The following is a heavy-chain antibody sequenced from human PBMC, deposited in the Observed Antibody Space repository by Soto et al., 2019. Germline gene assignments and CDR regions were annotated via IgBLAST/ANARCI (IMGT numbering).Heavy chain of an antibody. CDR2: IYYSGST. D-gene: IGHD1-26*01. CDR3: ARWEAYYYYGMDV. CDR1: GGSISSGGYY. Sequence: SETLSLTCTVSGGSISSGGYYWSWIRQHPGKGLEWIGYIYYSGSTYYNPSLKSRVTISVDTSKNQFSLKLSSVTAADTAVYYCARWEAYYYYGMDVWGQGTTVTAP. V-gene: IGHV4-31*03. J-gene: IGHJ6*02.